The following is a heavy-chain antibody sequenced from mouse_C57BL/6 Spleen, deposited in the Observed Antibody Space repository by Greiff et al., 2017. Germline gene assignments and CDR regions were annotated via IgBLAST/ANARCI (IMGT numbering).Heavy chain of an antibody. V-gene: IGHV1-42*01. CDR1: GYSFTGYY. Sequence: VQLQQSGPELVKPGASVKISCKASGYSFTGYYMNWVKQSPEKSLEWIGEINPSTGGTTYNQKFKAKATLTVDKSSSTAYMQLKSLTSEDSAVXYCARRGLPSSSTVVAYYFDYWGQGTTLTVSS. J-gene: IGHJ2*01. CDR2: INPSTGGT. D-gene: IGHD1-1*01. CDR3: ARRGLPSSSTVVAYYFDY.